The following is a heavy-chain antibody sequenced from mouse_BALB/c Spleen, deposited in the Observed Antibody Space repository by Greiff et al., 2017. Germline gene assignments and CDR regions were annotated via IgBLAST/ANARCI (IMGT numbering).Heavy chain of an antibody. CDR2: INPSTGYT. CDR1: GYTFTSYW. D-gene: IGHD2-10*02. J-gene: IGHJ3*01. CDR3: ARSYGLAWFAY. V-gene: IGHV1-7*01. Sequence: VQLQQSGAELVKPGASVKMSCKASGYTFTSYWMHWVKQRPGQGLEWIGYINPSTGYTEYNQKFKDKATLTADKSSSTAYMQLSSLTSEDSAVYYCARSYGLAWFAYWGQGTLVTVSA.